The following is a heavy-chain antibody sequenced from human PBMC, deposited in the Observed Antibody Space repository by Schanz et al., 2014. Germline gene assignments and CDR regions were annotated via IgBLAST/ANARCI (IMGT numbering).Heavy chain of an antibody. CDR2: ISGSSSTI. Sequence: PGGSLRLSCAASGFTFSDYYMSWIRQAPGKGLEWVSYISGSSSTIYYADSVKGRFTISRDNAKNSLFLQMNSLSAEDTAVYFCARVVFFCDSSSCMNFYYMDVWGKGTTVTVSS. J-gene: IGHJ6*03. V-gene: IGHV3-11*01. D-gene: IGHD2-21*01. CDR3: ARVVFFCDSSSCMNFYYMDV. CDR1: GFTFSDYY.